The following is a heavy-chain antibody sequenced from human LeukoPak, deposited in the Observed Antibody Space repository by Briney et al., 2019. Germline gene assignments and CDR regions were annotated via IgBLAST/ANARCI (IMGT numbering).Heavy chain of an antibody. CDR2: ISAYNGNT. J-gene: IGHJ4*02. CDR1: GYTFTSYG. V-gene: IGHV1-18*01. CDR3: ARVKDMYYDFWSGYYKDY. Sequence: ASVKVSCKASGYTFTSYGISWVRQAPGQGLEWMGWISAYNGNTNYAQKLQGRVTMTTDTSTSTAYMELRSLRSDDTAVYYCARVKDMYYDFWSGYYKDYWGQGTLVTVSS. D-gene: IGHD3-3*01.